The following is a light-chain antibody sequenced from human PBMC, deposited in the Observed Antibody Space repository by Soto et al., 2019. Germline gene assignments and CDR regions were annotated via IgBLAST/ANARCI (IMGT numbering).Light chain of an antibody. CDR1: QTFLYNSNNHHH. Sequence: DIVLTQSPDSLAVSLGERATINCRSSQTFLYNSNNHHHLAWYQQKPGQSPKLLIYWTSTRESGVPERFIGSGSGAEFTLTISSLQAEDVAVYYCQQSFGNFTLAFGQGTKVDIK. CDR3: QQSFGNFTLA. V-gene: IGKV4-1*01. J-gene: IGKJ2*01. CDR2: WTS.